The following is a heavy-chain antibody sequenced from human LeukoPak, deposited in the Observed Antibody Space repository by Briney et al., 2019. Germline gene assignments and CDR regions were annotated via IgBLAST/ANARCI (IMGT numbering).Heavy chain of an antibody. D-gene: IGHD3-3*01. V-gene: IGHV1-8*03. Sequence: ASVKVSCKASGYTFTSYDINWVRQAPGQGLGWMGWMNPNSGNTGYAQKFQGRVTITRNTSISTAYMELSSLRSEDTAVYYCARGWPRISYDFWSGYLGSWFDPWGQGTLVTVSS. J-gene: IGHJ5*02. CDR2: MNPNSGNT. CDR3: ARGWPRISYDFWSGYLGSWFDP. CDR1: GYTFTSYD.